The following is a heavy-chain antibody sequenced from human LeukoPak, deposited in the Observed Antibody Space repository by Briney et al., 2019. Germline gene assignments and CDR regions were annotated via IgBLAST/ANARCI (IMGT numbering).Heavy chain of an antibody. CDR1: GGSISSYY. CDR3: ARDFWNRGAFDI. CDR2: IYTSGST. V-gene: IGHV4-4*07. D-gene: IGHD1-1*01. J-gene: IGHJ3*02. Sequence: SETLSLTCTVSGGSISSYYWSWIRQPAGKGLEWIGRIYTSGSTNYNPSLKSQVTMSVDTSKNQFSLKLSSVTAADTAVYYCARDFWNRGAFDIWGQGTMVTVSS.